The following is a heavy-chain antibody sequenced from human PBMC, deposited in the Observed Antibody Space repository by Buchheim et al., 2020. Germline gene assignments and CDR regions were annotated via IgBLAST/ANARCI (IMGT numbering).Heavy chain of an antibody. Sequence: EVQLVESGGGLVQPGGSLRLSCGASGFTFTTHWMSWVRQAPGKGLEWLANIKQDGSEKYYVDSVKGRFTLSRDNAKNSLYLQMNSLRAGDTAVYYCARRRGDHTHYYFDYWGQGTL. CDR3: ARRRGDHTHYYFDY. CDR2: IKQDGSEK. CDR1: GFTFTTHW. D-gene: IGHD5-24*01. V-gene: IGHV3-7*01. J-gene: IGHJ4*02.